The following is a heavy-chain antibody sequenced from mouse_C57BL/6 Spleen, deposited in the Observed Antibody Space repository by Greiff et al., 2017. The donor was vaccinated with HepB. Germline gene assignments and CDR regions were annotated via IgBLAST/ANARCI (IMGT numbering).Heavy chain of an antibody. CDR2: INPYNGGT. Sequence: EVQLQQSGPVLVKPGASVKMSCKASGYTFTDYYMNWVKQSHGKGLEWIGVINPYNGGTSYNQKFKGKATLTVDKSSSTAYMELNSLTSEDSAVYYCARERTHFDYWGQGTTLTVSA. V-gene: IGHV1-19*01. CDR3: ARERTHFDY. CDR1: GYTFTDYY. J-gene: IGHJ2*01.